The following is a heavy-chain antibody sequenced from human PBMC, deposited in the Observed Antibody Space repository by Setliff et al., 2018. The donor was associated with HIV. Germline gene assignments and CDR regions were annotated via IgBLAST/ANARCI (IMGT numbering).Heavy chain of an antibody. CDR3: ARVQMAYAAFDV. J-gene: IGHJ3*01. Sequence: PSETLSLTCTFAGGSISTYYWSWIRQPPGKGLEWIGSIYFTGSSDNNPSLKSRGTLSVDTSKHQFSLKLSSVTAADTAVYYCARVQMAYAAFDVWGQGTMVTVSS. D-gene: IGHD4-17*01. CDR2: IYFTGSS. CDR1: GGSISTYY. V-gene: IGHV4-59*01.